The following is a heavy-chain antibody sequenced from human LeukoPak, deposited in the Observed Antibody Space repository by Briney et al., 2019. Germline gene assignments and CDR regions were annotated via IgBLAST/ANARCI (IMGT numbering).Heavy chain of an antibody. D-gene: IGHD3-10*01. CDR1: GFTVTSNY. Sequence: GGSLILSCAASGFTVTSNYMSWVRQAPGKGLEWVSVIYSGGSTYYADSVKGRFTISRDNSKNTLYLQMNSLRAEDTAVYYCARGLDGSGTYYKVWFDPWGQGTLVTVSS. CDR2: IYSGGST. V-gene: IGHV3-66*01. CDR3: ARGLDGSGTYYKVWFDP. J-gene: IGHJ5*02.